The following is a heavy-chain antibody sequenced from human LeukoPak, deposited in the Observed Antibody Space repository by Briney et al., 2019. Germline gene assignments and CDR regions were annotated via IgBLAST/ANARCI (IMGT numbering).Heavy chain of an antibody. J-gene: IGHJ5*02. CDR3: ARAQAWDASDPNWFDP. Sequence: GASVKVSCKASGYTFTSYYMHWVRQAAGQGLEWMGIINPSGGSTSYAQKFQGRVTMIRDTSTSTVYMELSSLRSEDTAVYYCARAQAWDASDPNWFDPWGQGSLVIVSS. CDR2: INPSGGST. V-gene: IGHV1-46*01. D-gene: IGHD1-26*01. CDR1: GYTFTSYY.